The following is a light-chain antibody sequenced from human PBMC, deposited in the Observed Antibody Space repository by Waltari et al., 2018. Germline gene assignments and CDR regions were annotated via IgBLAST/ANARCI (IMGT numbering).Light chain of an antibody. Sequence: QSVLTQPPSASGTPGQRVTISCSGSSSHLGSNYVYWYQQLPGTAPKLLIYRNNQRPSGVPDRFSGSKSGTSASLAISGLRSEDEADYYCAAWDDSLSGFYVFGTGTKVTVL. CDR2: RNN. J-gene: IGLJ1*01. CDR1: SSHLGSNY. V-gene: IGLV1-47*01. CDR3: AAWDDSLSGFYV.